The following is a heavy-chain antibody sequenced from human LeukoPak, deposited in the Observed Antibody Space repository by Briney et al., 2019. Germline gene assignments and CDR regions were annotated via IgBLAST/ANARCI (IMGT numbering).Heavy chain of an antibody. CDR1: GYTFTAYY. D-gene: IGHD7-27*01. Sequence: ASVKVSCKASGYTFTAYYMYWVRQAPGQGLEWMGWINPNSGGTNYAQSFQGRVTMTRDTSISTAYMELSSLRSEDTAVYYCATSELGNAFDIWGQGTMVTVSS. J-gene: IGHJ3*02. CDR3: ATSELGNAFDI. V-gene: IGHV1-2*02. CDR2: INPNSGGT.